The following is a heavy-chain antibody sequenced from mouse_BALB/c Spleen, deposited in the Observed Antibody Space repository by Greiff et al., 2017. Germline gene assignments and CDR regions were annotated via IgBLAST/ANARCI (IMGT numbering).Heavy chain of an antibody. D-gene: IGHD1-1*01. CDR3: ARCLTTVVAFPSMDY. CDR2: INPSNGRT. V-gene: IGHV1S81*02. Sequence: QVQLKQPGAELVKPGASVKLSCKASGYTFTSYWMHWVKQRPGQGLEWIGEINPSNGRTNYNEKFKSKATLTVDKSSSTAYMQLSSLTSEDSAVYYCARCLTTVVAFPSMDYWGQGTSVTVSS. J-gene: IGHJ4*01. CDR1: GYTFTSYW.